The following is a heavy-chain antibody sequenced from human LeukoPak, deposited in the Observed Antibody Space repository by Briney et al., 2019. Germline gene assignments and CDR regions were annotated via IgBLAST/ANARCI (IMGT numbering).Heavy chain of an antibody. CDR1: GFTFNNFG. V-gene: IGHV3-30*02. CDR3: AKDLHGGYSSDY. J-gene: IGHJ4*02. D-gene: IGHD4-23*01. Sequence: GGSLRLSCAASGFTFNNFGMHWVRQAPGKGLEWVSFIGYEGVHKYYADSVKGRSTISKDNSKATLYLQMNSLRPEDTAVYYCAKDLHGGYSSDYWGQGTLVTVFS. CDR2: IGYEGVHK.